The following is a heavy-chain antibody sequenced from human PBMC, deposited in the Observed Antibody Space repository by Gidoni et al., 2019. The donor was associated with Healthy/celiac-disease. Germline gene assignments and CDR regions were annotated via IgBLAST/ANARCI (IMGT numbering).Heavy chain of an antibody. CDR2: IYYSGST. Sequence: QLQLQESGPGLVKPSETLSLTCTVSGGSISSSSYYWGWIRQPPGKGLEWIGSIYYSGSTYYNPSLKSRVTISVDTSKNQFSLKLSSVTAADTAVYYCARLAGEYQLLSDYWGQGTLVTVSS. V-gene: IGHV4-39*01. CDR3: ARLAGEYQLLSDY. D-gene: IGHD2-2*01. CDR1: GGSISSSSYY. J-gene: IGHJ4*02.